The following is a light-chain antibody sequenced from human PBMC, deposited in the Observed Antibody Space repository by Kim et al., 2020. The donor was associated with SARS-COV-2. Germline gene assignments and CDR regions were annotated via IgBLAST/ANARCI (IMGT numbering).Light chain of an antibody. CDR3: HQYGSSPWT. V-gene: IGKV3-20*01. CDR1: QTVTASY. CDR2: GAS. Sequence: PPGERATLSCRASQTVTASYLAWFQQRPGQAPRLLIYGASSRATGFPDRFSGSGSGTDFTLTISRLEPEDFAVYYCHQYGSSPWTFGPGTKVDIK. J-gene: IGKJ1*01.